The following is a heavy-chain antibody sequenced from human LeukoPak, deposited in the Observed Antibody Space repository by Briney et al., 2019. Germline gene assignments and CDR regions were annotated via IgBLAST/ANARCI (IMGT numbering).Heavy chain of an antibody. CDR2: IYYSGST. CDR3: ARGAVLRYYRGAFDI. V-gene: IGHV4-59*08. J-gene: IGHJ3*02. CDR1: GGSISSYY. Sequence: SETLSLTCTVSGGSISSYYWSWIRQPPGKGLEWIGYIYYSGSTNYNPSLKSRVTISVDTSKNQFSLKLSSVTAADTAVYYCARGAVLRYYRGAFDIWGQGTMVTVSS. D-gene: IGHD3-9*01.